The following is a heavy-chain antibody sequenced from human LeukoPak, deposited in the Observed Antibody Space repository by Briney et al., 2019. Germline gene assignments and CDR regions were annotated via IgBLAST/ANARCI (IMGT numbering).Heavy chain of an antibody. D-gene: IGHD6-19*01. CDR2: ISGSGGST. CDR1: GFTFSIYA. Sequence: GGSLRLSCAASGFTFSIYAMSWVRQAPGKGLEWVSAISGSGGSTYYADSVKGRFTISRDNSKNTLYLQMNSLRAEDTAVYYCATRIAVAGKGAQFDYWGQGTLVTVSS. J-gene: IGHJ4*02. CDR3: ATRIAVAGKGAQFDY. V-gene: IGHV3-23*01.